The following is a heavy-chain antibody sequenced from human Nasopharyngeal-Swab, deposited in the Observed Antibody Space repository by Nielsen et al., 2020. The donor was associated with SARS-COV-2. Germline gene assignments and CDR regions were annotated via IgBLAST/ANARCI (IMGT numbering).Heavy chain of an antibody. CDR3: ARLESSFNWFDP. J-gene: IGHJ5*02. V-gene: IGHV4-34*01. CDR1: GGSFSGYY. D-gene: IGHD6-13*01. Sequence: SETLSLTCAVYGGSFSGYYWSWIRQPPGKGLEWIGEINHSGSTNYNPSLKSRVTISVDTSKNQFSLKLSSVTAADTAVYYCARLESSFNWFDPWGQGTLVTVSS. CDR2: INHSGST.